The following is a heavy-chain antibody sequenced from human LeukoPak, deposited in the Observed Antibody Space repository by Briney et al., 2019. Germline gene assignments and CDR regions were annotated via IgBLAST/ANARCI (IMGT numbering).Heavy chain of an antibody. CDR1: GFTFSNYW. J-gene: IGHJ4*02. V-gene: IGHV3-7*05. D-gene: IGHD2-2*01. Sequence: AGGSLRLSCEASGFTFSNYWMNWVRQAPGRGLEWVANIKRDGSEKHYVDSVKGRFTISRDNVKNSLYLRMNSLKTEDTAVYYCTRDIVSISQPYYFDYWGQGTLVTVSS. CDR2: IKRDGSEK. CDR3: TRDIVSISQPYYFDY.